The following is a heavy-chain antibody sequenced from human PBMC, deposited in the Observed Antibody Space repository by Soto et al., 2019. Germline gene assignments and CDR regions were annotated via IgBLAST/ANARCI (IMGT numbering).Heavy chain of an antibody. Sequence: GASVKVSCKASGYTFTSYAMHWVRQAPGQRLEWMGWINAGNGNTKYSQKLQGRVTITRDTSASTAYMELSSLRSEDTAVYFCARVRGLYYDILTGPFDYWGQGTLVTVSS. D-gene: IGHD3-9*01. CDR2: INAGNGNT. J-gene: IGHJ4*02. V-gene: IGHV1-3*01. CDR3: ARVRGLYYDILTGPFDY. CDR1: GYTFTSYA.